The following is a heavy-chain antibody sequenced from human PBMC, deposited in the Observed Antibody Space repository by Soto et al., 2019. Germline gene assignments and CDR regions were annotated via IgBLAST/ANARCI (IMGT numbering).Heavy chain of an antibody. CDR3: AREEVGPTDGYYYYYYMDV. Sequence: QVQLVQSGAEVKKPGASVKVSCKASGYTFTSYGISWVRQAPGQGLEWMGWISAYNGNTNYAQKLQGRVTMTTDTSTSTAYMELRSLRSDDTAVYYCAREEVGPTDGYYYYYYMDVWGKGTTVTVSS. J-gene: IGHJ6*03. CDR1: GYTFTSYG. V-gene: IGHV1-18*01. D-gene: IGHD4-17*01. CDR2: ISAYNGNT.